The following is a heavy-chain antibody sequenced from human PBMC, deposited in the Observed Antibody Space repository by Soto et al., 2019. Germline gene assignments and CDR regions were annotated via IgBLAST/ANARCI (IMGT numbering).Heavy chain of an antibody. CDR1: GGSISSYY. D-gene: IGHD6-13*01. Sequence: QVQLQESGPGLVKPSETLSLTCTVSGGSISSYYWSWIRQPPGKGLEWIGYIYYSGSTNNNPSLKCRVTISVITTKNPFSLKLSSVTAADTAVYYCARSYSSSWYFDYWGQGTLVTVSS. V-gene: IGHV4-59*01. J-gene: IGHJ4*02. CDR2: IYYSGST. CDR3: ARSYSSSWYFDY.